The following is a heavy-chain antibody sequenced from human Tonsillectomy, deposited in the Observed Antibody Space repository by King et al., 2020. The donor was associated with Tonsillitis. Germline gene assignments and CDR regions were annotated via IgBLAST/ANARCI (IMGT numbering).Heavy chain of an antibody. D-gene: IGHD3-10*01. Sequence: VQLVESGGGLVKPGGSLRLSCAASGFTFSDAWMTWVRQAPGKGLEWVGRIKTKIDGATTDYTAPGKGRLTISRDDSKNTLFLQMNSLKTEDTALYICTTEYYETITNALFTCGPGTLVTLSS. V-gene: IGHV3-15*01. J-gene: IGHJ3*02. CDR3: TTEYYETITNALFT. CDR2: IKTKIDGATT. CDR1: GFTFSDAW.